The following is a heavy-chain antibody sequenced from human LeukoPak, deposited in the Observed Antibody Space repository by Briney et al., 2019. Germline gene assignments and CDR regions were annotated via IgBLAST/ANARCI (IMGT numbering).Heavy chain of an antibody. Sequence: PGRSLRLSCAASGFAFDDYDIHWVRQGPGKGLEWVSGISWNSGNIGYADSVKGRFTISRDNAKNSLYLQMNSLKPEDTALYYCAKATARRSYYDILTGSFDYWGQGTLVTVSS. J-gene: IGHJ4*02. CDR1: GFAFDDYD. D-gene: IGHD3-9*01. CDR2: ISWNSGNI. V-gene: IGHV3-9*01. CDR3: AKATARRSYYDILTGSFDY.